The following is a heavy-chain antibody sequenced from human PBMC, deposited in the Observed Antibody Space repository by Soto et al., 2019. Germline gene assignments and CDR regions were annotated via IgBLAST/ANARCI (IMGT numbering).Heavy chain of an antibody. Sequence: GASVKVSCKASGYNFITYGMHWVRQAPGQRLEWMGWINAGNGDTKYSQKYQGRVSISKDTSASTVYMELFSLTSADTAVFFCARVDCSGDSCYGDFDTWCQGTLVTVSS. J-gene: IGHJ4*02. CDR2: INAGNGDT. V-gene: IGHV1-3*01. CDR1: GYNFITYG. D-gene: IGHD2-15*01. CDR3: ARVDCSGDSCYGDFDT.